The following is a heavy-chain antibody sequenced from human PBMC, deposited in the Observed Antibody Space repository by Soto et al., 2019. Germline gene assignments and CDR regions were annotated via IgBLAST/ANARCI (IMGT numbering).Heavy chain of an antibody. J-gene: IGHJ2*01. CDR3: ARGLGRYFDL. V-gene: IGHV1-3*01. CDR2: INAGYGNT. CDR1: GYTFSSYA. D-gene: IGHD3-16*01. Sequence: GASVKVSCKASGYTFSSYAMHWVRQAPGQRLEWMGWINAGYGNTKSSQKFQDRVTISRDTSASTAYMELSAADTAVYFCARGLGRYFDLWGRGALVTVSS.